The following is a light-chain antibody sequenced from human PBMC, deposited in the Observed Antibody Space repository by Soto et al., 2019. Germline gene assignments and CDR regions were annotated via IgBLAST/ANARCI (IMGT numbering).Light chain of an antibody. V-gene: IGLV2-11*01. J-gene: IGLJ2*01. CDR3: CSYAGNYTVV. Sequence: QSALTQPRSVSGSPGQSVTISCTGTSSDVGGYNYVSWYQHHPGKAPKLMIYDVSKRPSGVPDRFSGSKSGNTASLTISGLQAEHEADYYCCSYAGNYTVVFGGGTKVTVL. CDR2: DVS. CDR1: SSDVGGYNY.